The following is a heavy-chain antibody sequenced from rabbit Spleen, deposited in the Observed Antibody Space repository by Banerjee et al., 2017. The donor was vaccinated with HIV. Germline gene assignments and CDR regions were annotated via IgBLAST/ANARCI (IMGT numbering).Heavy chain of an antibody. CDR2: IDPIFGTT. D-gene: IGHD4-1*01. CDR3: ARAIVPWLGLTRLDL. Sequence: QEQLKESGGGLVQPGGSLKLSCKASGFDLNTYGVSWVRQAPGKGLEWIGYIDPIFGTTSYASWVNGRFTISSDNAQSTVDLKMTSLTAADTATYFCARAIVPWLGLTRLDLWGQGTLVTVS. CDR1: GFDLNTYG. J-gene: IGHJ3*01. V-gene: IGHV1S47*01.